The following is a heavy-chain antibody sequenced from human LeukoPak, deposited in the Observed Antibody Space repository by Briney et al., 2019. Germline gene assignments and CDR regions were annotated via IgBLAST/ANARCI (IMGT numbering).Heavy chain of an antibody. CDR2: ISSSSYI. CDR1: GFTFSSYS. CDR3: AKSDDYGGNHLDY. J-gene: IGHJ4*02. Sequence: RGSLRLSCAASGFTFSSYSMNWVRQAPGKGPEWVSSISSSSYIYYADSVKGRFTISRDNAKNSLYLQMNSLRAEDTAVYYCAKSDDYGGNHLDYWGQGTLVTVSS. V-gene: IGHV3-21*01. D-gene: IGHD4-23*01.